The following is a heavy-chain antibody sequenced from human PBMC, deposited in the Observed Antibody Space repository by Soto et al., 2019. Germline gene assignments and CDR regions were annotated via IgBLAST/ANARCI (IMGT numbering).Heavy chain of an antibody. CDR1: EFTLSRSA. V-gene: IGHV3-23*01. D-gene: IGHD1-26*01. Sequence: LXLSCAASEFTLSRSAMSWCRQAPGKGLEWVSAISGSGGSTYYADSVKGRFTISRDNSKNTLYLQMNSLRAEDTAVYYCEKSVGAIDDAFDIWGQGTMVTVSS. J-gene: IGHJ3*02. CDR3: EKSVGAIDDAFDI. CDR2: ISGSGGST.